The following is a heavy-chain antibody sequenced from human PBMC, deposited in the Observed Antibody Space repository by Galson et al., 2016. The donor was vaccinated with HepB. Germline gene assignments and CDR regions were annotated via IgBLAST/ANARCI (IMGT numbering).Heavy chain of an antibody. J-gene: IGHJ6*02. CDR3: AREGGMYHYDSSDPHGLVYGMDV. Sequence: SVKVSCKASGYTFTSYYMHWVRQAPGQGLEWMGIINPSGGGTSHAQEFQGRVTMTRDTSTRTFYMELRSLRSEDTAVYYCAREGGMYHYDSSDPHGLVYGMDVWGQGTTVTVSS. V-gene: IGHV1-46*01. CDR1: GYTFTSYY. D-gene: IGHD3-22*01. CDR2: INPSGGGT.